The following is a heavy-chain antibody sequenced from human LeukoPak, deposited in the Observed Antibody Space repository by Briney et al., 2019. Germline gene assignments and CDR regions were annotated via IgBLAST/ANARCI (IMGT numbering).Heavy chain of an antibody. CDR1: GYTLTELY. CDR3: ATDRPRNYGSGSYYSFDY. CDR2: FDPEDGET. Sequence: ASVKVSCKVSGYTLTELYMHRVRQAPGKGLEWMGGFDPEDGETIYAQKFQGRVTMTEDTSTDTAYMELSSLRSEDTAVYYCATDRPRNYGSGSYYSFDYWGQGTLVTVSS. V-gene: IGHV1-24*01. J-gene: IGHJ4*02. D-gene: IGHD3-10*01.